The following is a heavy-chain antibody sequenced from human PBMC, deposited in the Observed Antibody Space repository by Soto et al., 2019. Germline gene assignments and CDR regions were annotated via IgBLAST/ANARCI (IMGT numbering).Heavy chain of an antibody. CDR1: PGSFSGYN. J-gene: IGHJ4*01. Sequence: SETLSLTCAVYPGSFSGYNWSWIRQAPGKVLEWIGDVNRSGSANYDPSLKGRVTISVDTSKKQFSLKRRSVTAADPTVYYCARVLTFGGVIVSLDYWGHGTLVTDS. CDR2: VNRSGSA. D-gene: IGHD3-16*02. CDR3: ARVLTFGGVIVSLDY. V-gene: IGHV4-34*01.